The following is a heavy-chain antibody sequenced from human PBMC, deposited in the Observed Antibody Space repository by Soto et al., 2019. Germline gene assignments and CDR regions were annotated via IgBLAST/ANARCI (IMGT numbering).Heavy chain of an antibody. CDR1: GYRFTSYA. Sequence: GASVKVSCKAYGYRFTSYAMHWVRQAPGQRLEWMGWINAGNGNTKYSQKFQGRVTITRDTSASTAYMELSSLRSEDTAVYYCARGWGITIFGVASELGAFDIWGQGTMVTVSS. D-gene: IGHD3-3*01. CDR2: INAGNGNT. J-gene: IGHJ3*02. CDR3: ARGWGITIFGVASELGAFDI. V-gene: IGHV1-3*01.